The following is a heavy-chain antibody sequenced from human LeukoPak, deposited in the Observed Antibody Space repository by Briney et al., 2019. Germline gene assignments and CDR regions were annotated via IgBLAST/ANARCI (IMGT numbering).Heavy chain of an antibody. D-gene: IGHD4-23*01. Sequence: PGRSLRLSCAASGFTFSSYAMHWVRQAPGKGLEWVSSISVNGGTTYYADSVKGRFTISRDSSKNTLYLQMNSLRAEDTAVYYCVKGGGNVRRYFEYWGQGTLVTVSS. CDR3: VKGGGNVRRYFEY. CDR2: ISVNGGTT. CDR1: GFTFSSYA. V-gene: IGHV3-23*01. J-gene: IGHJ4*02.